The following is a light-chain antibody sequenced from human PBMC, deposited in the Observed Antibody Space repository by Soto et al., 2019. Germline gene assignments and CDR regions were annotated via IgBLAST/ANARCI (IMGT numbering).Light chain of an antibody. CDR2: DVS. V-gene: IGLV2-14*01. CDR3: SSYTSSSNHV. J-gene: IGLJ1*01. CDR1: SSDVGGYDY. Sequence: QSVLTQPASVSGSPGQSIAISCTGTSSDVGGYDYVSWYQQHPGKAPKLMISDVSNRPSGVSNRFSGSMSGNTASLTIAGLQAEDEAAYYCSSYTSSSNHVFGTGTKLTVL.